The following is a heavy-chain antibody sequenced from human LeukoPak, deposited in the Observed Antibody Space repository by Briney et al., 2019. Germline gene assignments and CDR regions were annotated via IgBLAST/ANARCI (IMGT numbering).Heavy chain of an antibody. Sequence: ASVKVSCKASGYTFTGYYMHWVRQAPGRGLEWMGWMNPHSGNTGYAQKLQGRVTLTRNTPTTTAYMELRSLRSEDTAVSYCSRGDYWGQGTLVTVSS. CDR1: GYTFTGYY. J-gene: IGHJ4*02. CDR2: MNPHSGNT. V-gene: IGHV1-8*02. CDR3: SRGDY.